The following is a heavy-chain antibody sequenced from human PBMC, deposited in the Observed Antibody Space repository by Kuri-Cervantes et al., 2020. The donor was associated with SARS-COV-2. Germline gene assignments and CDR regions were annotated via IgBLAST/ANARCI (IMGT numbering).Heavy chain of an antibody. J-gene: IGHJ2*01. CDR1: GFTFSDYD. CDR3: ARAFVRWGVAGHWYFDL. D-gene: IGHD6-19*01. CDR2: IGTAGDT. Sequence: GESLKISCAASGFTFSDYDMHWVRQTTGKGLEWVSGIGTAGDTYYPGSVKGRFTISRENAKNSLYLQMNSLRAGDTAVYYCARAFVRWGVAGHWYFDLWGRGTLVTVSS. V-gene: IGHV3-13*01.